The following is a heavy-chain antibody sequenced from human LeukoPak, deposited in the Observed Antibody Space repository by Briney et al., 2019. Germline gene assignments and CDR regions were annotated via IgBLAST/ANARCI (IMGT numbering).Heavy chain of an antibody. J-gene: IGHJ5*02. Sequence: TGGSLRLSCAASGFTFSSYGMSWVRQAPGKGLEWVSAISGSGGSTYYADSVKDRFTISRDNSKNTLYLQMNSLGAEDTAVYYCAKDGVVVAPSFDPWGQGTLVTVSS. CDR3: AKDGVVVAPSFDP. CDR2: ISGSGGST. CDR1: GFTFSSYG. D-gene: IGHD2-15*01. V-gene: IGHV3-23*01.